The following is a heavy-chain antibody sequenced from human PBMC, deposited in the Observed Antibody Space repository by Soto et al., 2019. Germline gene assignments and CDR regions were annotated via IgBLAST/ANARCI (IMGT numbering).Heavy chain of an antibody. CDR3: DRTSCEILTGRLDVFDI. D-gene: IGHD3-9*01. Sequence: QLQLQESGSRLVRPSQTLPLTCAVSGCSINNGGYSWSWLRQPPGKGLEWIGCISHGGNTYYNPSPRSPAIMSIDKSTNHYSQRLMSVTAAAKATYYCDRTSCEILTGRLDVFDIWGEGTMVTVSS. J-gene: IGHJ3*02. CDR1: GCSINNGGYS. V-gene: IGHV4-30-2*01. CDR2: ISHGGNT.